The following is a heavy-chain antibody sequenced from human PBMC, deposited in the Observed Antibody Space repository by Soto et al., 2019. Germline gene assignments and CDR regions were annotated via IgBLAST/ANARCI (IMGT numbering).Heavy chain of an antibody. V-gene: IGHV4-34*01. CDR1: GGSFSGYY. Sequence: QVQLQPWGARLLKPSETLSLTCAVSGGSFSGYYWSWIRQPPGKGLEWIGDINQGGSTNFNPSLDRRLPISVDTSKKQYSLKLKSVTAADTAVYFCARGPPYFESSGQPPSYHRGQGTLVTVSS. CDR3: ARGPPYFESSGQPPSYH. D-gene: IGHD3-22*01. CDR2: INQGGST. J-gene: IGHJ4*02.